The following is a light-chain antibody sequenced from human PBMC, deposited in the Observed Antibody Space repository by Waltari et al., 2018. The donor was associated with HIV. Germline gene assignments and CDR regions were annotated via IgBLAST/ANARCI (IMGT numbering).Light chain of an antibody. V-gene: IGLV1-40*01. CDR1: SSNIGAGYD. CDR2: GNS. J-gene: IGLJ2*01. Sequence: QSVLTHPPSVSGAPGQRVTISRTGSSSNIGAGYDVHWYQQLPGTAPKLLIYGNSNRPSGVPDRFSGSKSGTSASLAITGLQAEDEADYYCQSYDSSLSGSVVFGGGTKLTVL. CDR3: QSYDSSLSGSVV.